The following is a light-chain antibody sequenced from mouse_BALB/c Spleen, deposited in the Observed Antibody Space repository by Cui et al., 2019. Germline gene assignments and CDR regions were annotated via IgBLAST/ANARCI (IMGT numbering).Light chain of an antibody. CDR1: QDINSY. CDR3: LQYDEFPLT. V-gene: IGKV14-111*01. CDR2: RAN. J-gene: IGKJ4*01. Sequence: DIKMTQSPSSMYASLGERDTITCKASQDINSYLSWFQQKPGKSPKTLIYRANRLVDGVPSRFSGSGSGQDYSLTISSLEYEDMGIYYCLQYDEFPLTFGSGTKLEIK.